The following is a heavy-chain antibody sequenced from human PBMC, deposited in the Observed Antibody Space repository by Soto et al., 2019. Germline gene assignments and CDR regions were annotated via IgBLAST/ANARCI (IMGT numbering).Heavy chain of an antibody. D-gene: IGHD3-22*01. CDR1: DFTFSYAW. V-gene: IGHV3-15*07. J-gene: IGHJ4*01. CDR2: IKSKALGGTT. Sequence: GGALRLSCAASDFTFSYAWINWVRQAPGKGLEWVGRIKSKALGGTTDFAAPVRGRFAITRDDSRNMAYMQMNSLNTEDTAVYYCTTDSYSTMIEVRFDYWGHGTLVTVSS. CDR3: TTDSYSTMIEVRFDY.